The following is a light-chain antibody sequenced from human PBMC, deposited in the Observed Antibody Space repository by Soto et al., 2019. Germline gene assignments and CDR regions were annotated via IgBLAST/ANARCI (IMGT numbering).Light chain of an antibody. V-gene: IGLV2-14*01. CDR1: SSDVGGYNY. CDR2: EVS. J-gene: IGLJ2*01. Sequence: QSALTQPASVSGSPGQSITISCTGTSSDVGGYNYVSWYQQHPGKAPRLIIYEVSNRPSGVSNRFSGSKSGNTASLTISGLQAEDEGDYFCSSYTVRSTLGIFGGGTKLTVL. CDR3: SSYTVRSTLGI.